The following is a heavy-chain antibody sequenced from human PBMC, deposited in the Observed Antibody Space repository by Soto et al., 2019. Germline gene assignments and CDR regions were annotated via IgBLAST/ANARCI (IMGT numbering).Heavy chain of an antibody. CDR1: GFTFSSLW. V-gene: IGHV3-7*01. Sequence: EVQLVESGGGLVLPGGSLRLSCAASGFTFSSLWMSWVRQAPGKGLEWVANIKPDGSDQYYVDSVKGRFTISRDNARNSLYLQMNSLRGDATAVYYCTRAGGSYYCDFWGQGTLVTVSA. CDR2: IKPDGSDQ. D-gene: IGHD3-10*01. J-gene: IGHJ4*02. CDR3: TRAGGSYYCDF.